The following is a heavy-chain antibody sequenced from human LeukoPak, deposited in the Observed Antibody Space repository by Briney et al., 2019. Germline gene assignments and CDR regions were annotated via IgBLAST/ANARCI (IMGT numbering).Heavy chain of an antibody. CDR1: GFTFSSNG. CDR3: AKRSDYGGNGNYFDY. D-gene: IGHD4-23*01. V-gene: IGHV3-23*01. J-gene: IGHJ4*02. Sequence: GGSLRLSCAASGFTFSSNGVSWVRQAPGKGLEWVSAISDSGDSTFYADSVKGRFTISRDNSKNTLYLQTNSLRAEDTAVYYCAKRSDYGGNGNYFDYWGQGTLVTVSS. CDR2: ISDSGDST.